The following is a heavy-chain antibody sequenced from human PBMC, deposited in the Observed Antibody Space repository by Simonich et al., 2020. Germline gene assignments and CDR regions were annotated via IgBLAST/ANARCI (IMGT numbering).Heavy chain of an antibody. Sequence: QVQLVESGGGVVQPGRSLRLSCAASGFTFSSYGMHWVRKAPGKGLESVAVIGYEESNKYYADSVKSLFTISRDNSKNTLYLQMNSLRAEDTAMYYCAKESTVYRWDYYYGMDVWGQGTTVTVSS. D-gene: IGHD4-17*01. CDR1: GFTFSSYG. V-gene: IGHV3-30*18. CDR3: AKESTVYRWDYYYGMDV. CDR2: IGYEESNK. J-gene: IGHJ6*02.